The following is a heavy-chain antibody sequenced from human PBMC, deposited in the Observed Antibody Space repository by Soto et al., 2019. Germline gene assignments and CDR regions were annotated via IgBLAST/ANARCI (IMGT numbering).Heavy chain of an antibody. J-gene: IGHJ6*03. Sequence: GGSLRLSCAASGFSFSSYCMSWVRPAPGKGLEWVANIKQDGSEKYYVDSVKGRFTISRDNAKNSLYLQMNSLRAEDTAVYYCARDLNRQWLVRNYYYMDVWGKGTTVTVSS. D-gene: IGHD6-19*01. CDR3: ARDLNRQWLVRNYYYMDV. V-gene: IGHV3-7*01. CDR1: GFSFSSYC. CDR2: IKQDGSEK.